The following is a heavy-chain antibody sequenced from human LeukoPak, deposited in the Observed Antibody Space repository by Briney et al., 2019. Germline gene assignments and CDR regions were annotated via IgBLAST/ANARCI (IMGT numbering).Heavy chain of an antibody. Sequence: GGSLRLSCAASGFTFSSYSMNWVRQAPGKGLEWVSSISSSSSYIYYADSVKGRFTISRDNAKNSLYLQMNSLRAEDTAVYYCAREWELLYHFDYWGQGTLVTVSS. CDR1: GFTFSSYS. CDR3: AREWELLYHFDY. D-gene: IGHD1-26*01. J-gene: IGHJ4*02. V-gene: IGHV3-21*01. CDR2: ISSSSSYI.